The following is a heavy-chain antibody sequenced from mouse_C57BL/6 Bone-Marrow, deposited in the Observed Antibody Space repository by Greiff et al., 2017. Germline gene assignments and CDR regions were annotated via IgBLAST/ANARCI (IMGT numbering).Heavy chain of an antibody. CDR2: IWRGGST. J-gene: IGHJ4*01. D-gene: IGHD1-1*01. CDR1: GFSLTSYG. Sequence: VQRVESGPGLVQPSQSLSITCTVSGFSLTSYGVHWVRQSPGKGLEWLGVIWRGGSTDYNAAFMSRLSITKDNSKSQVFFKMNSPQADDTAIYYCAKETVVASYYAMDYWGQGTSVTVSS. V-gene: IGHV2-5*01. CDR3: AKETVVASYYAMDY.